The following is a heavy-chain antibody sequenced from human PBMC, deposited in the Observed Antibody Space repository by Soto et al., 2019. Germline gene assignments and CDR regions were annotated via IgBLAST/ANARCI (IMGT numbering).Heavy chain of an antibody. Sequence: QVQLVESGGGVVQPGRSLRLSCAASGFTFSNYGMHWVRQAPGKGLVWVALISYDGSNKNYADAMKGRFTIYRDNSKNTLYLQMNSLRAEDTVVYYCAKDPYGGYSVLLLYYGIDVWGQGTTVTVSS. CDR1: GFTFSNYG. D-gene: IGHD2-15*01. J-gene: IGHJ6*02. V-gene: IGHV3-30*18. CDR3: AKDPYGGYSVLLLYYGIDV. CDR2: ISYDGSNK.